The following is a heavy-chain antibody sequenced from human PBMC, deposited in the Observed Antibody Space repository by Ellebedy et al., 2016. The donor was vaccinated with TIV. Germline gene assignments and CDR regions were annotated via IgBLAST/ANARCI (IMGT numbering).Heavy chain of an antibody. J-gene: IGHJ4*02. CDR1: GFTFSSYA. CDR3: AKGWDIVVVPAAFDY. CDR2: ISGSGGST. D-gene: IGHD2-2*01. Sequence: GESLKISXAASGFTFSSYAMSWVRQAPGKGLEWVSAISGSGGSTYYADSVKGRFTISRDNSKNTLYLQMNSLRAEDTAVYYCAKGWDIVVVPAAFDYWGQGTLVTVSS. V-gene: IGHV3-23*01.